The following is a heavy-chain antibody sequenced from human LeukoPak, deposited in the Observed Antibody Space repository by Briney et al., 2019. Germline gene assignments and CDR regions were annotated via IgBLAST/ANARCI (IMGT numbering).Heavy chain of an antibody. CDR3: ARVVYCSRTSCPLDC. J-gene: IGHJ4*02. CDR1: GFTFSSYW. Sequence: QPGGSLRLSCAASGFTFSSYWMHWVRQAPGKGLVWVSRINGDGSSTTYADSVKGRFTISRDNAKNTLYLQMNSLRAEDTAVYYCARVVYCSRTSCPLDCWGQGTLVTVSS. V-gene: IGHV3-74*01. CDR2: INGDGSST. D-gene: IGHD2-2*01.